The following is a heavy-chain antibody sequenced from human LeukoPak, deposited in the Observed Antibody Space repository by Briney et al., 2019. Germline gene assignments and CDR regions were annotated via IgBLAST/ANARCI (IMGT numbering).Heavy chain of an antibody. V-gene: IGHV4-59*08. J-gene: IGHJ4*02. CDR1: GGSISTYY. CDR2: VSDGGVT. Sequence: SETLSLTCNVSGGSISTYYWSWIRQPPGKGLEWIGYVSDGGVTSYNPSLKGRVTISVDSPKNRFSLRLTSLTAVDTALYYCARHGGTLDYFDYWGPGSLVTVSS. CDR3: ARHGGTLDYFDY. D-gene: IGHD1-26*01.